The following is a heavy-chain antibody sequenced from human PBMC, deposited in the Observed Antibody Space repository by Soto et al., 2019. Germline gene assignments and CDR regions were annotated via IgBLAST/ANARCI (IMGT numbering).Heavy chain of an antibody. CDR1: GFTFSSYA. CDR3: AKGTYSKGFDP. J-gene: IGHJ5*02. V-gene: IGHV3-23*01. CDR2: ISSGSGGST. Sequence: EVPLLESGGGLVQPGGSLRLSCAASGFTFSSYAMNWVRQAPGKGLEWVSVISSGSGGSTYYADSVKGRFTISRDNSKNTLYLQMNSLRAEDTAVYYCAKGTYSKGFDPWGQGTLVTVSS. D-gene: IGHD4-4*01.